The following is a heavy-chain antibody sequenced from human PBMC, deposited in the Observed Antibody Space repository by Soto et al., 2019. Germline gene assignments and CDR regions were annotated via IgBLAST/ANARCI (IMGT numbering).Heavy chain of an antibody. Sequence: TGGSLRLSCAASGFTFSSYAMSWVRQAPRKGLEWVSAISGSGGSTDYADSVKGRFTISRDNSKNTLYLQMNSLRAEDTAVYYCAKVIGYDTSGYAENWGQGTQVTVS. V-gene: IGHV3-23*01. CDR1: GFTFSSYA. CDR2: ISGSGGST. D-gene: IGHD3-22*01. J-gene: IGHJ4*02. CDR3: AKVIGYDTSGYAEN.